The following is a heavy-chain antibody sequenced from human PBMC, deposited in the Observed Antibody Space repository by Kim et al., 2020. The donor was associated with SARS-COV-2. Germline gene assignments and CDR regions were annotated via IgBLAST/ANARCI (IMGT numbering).Heavy chain of an antibody. D-gene: IGHD1-26*01. Sequence: GGSLRLSCAASGFIFSTYAMSWVRQAPGRGLEWVSGISVSGGSTYYADFVKGRFTVSRDNSKNTLYLQMNSLRAGDTAVYYCAKGRNSGSYYGADSWGQGTLVTVSS. CDR2: ISVSGGST. J-gene: IGHJ4*02. CDR3: AKGRNSGSYYGADS. V-gene: IGHV3-23*01. CDR1: GFIFSTYA.